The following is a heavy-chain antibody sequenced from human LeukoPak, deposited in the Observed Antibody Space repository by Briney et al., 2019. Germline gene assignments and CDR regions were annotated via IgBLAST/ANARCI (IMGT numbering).Heavy chain of an antibody. CDR1: GFTIRSFW. D-gene: IGHD4-11*01. CDR2: INSDSTST. CDR3: ARGDYSFDY. Sequence: GGSLRLSCAASGFTIRSFWMHWVRQAPGKGLVWVARINSDSTSTSYVDSVKGRFTISRDNAKNTVYLQMSSLRADDTAIYYCARGDYSFDYWGQGILVTVSS. J-gene: IGHJ4*02. V-gene: IGHV3-74*01.